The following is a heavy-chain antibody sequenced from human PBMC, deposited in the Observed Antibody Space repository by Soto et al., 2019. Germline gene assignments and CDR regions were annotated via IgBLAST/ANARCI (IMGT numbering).Heavy chain of an antibody. CDR1: GFTFSSYA. CDR3: ARDSTVVAGSFDY. V-gene: IGHV3-30-3*01. J-gene: IGHJ4*02. Sequence: QVQLVESGGGVVQPGRSLRLSCAASGFTFSSYAMHWVRQAPGKGLEWVAVISYDGSNKYYADSVKGRFTISRDNSKNTLYLQMNSLRAEDTAVYYCARDSTVVAGSFDYWGQGTLVTVSS. CDR2: ISYDGSNK. D-gene: IGHD6-19*01.